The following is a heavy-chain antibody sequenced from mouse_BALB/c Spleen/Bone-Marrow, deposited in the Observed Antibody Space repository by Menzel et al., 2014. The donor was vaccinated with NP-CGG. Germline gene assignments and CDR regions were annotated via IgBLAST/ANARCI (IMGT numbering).Heavy chain of an antibody. CDR3: AKAGFAY. CDR2: IDPENGNT. CDR1: GFNIKDYY. V-gene: IGHV14-1*02. Sequence: EVQLQESGAELVRPGALVKLSCKASGFNIKDYYMHWVKQRPEQGLEWIGWIDPENGNTIYDPKFQGKASITADTSSNTACLQLSSLTSEDTAVYYCAKAGFAYWSQGTLVTVSA. J-gene: IGHJ3*01.